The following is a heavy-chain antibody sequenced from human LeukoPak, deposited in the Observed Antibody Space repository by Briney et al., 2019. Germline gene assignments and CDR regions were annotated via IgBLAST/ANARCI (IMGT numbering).Heavy chain of an antibody. CDR1: GYSISSGYY. Sequence: SETLSLTCAVSGYSISSGYYWGWIRQPPGKGLEWIGSIYHSGSTYYNPSLKSRVTISVDTSKNQFSLKLSSVTAADTAVYYCFGFGSWADAFDIWGQGTMVTVSS. CDR2: IYHSGST. V-gene: IGHV4-38-2*01. D-gene: IGHD6-13*01. CDR3: FGFGSWADAFDI. J-gene: IGHJ3*02.